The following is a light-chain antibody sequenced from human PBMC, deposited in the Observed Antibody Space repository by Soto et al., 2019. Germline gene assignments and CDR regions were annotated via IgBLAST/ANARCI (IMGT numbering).Light chain of an antibody. J-gene: IGKJ2*01. CDR2: GIS. CDR1: QTVSSTF. V-gene: IGKV3-20*01. CDR3: DPYGSSNT. Sequence: ENVLTQSPGTLSLSPGERATLSCTASQTVSSTFLAWYQQKPCQAPRLLIYGISARPTGIPDRFSGSGSGTDFSLTISRVEPEDVAVYYCDPYGSSNTFGQGTKLEMK.